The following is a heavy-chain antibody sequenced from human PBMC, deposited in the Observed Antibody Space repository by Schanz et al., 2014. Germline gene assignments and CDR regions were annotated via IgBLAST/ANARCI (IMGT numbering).Heavy chain of an antibody. V-gene: IGHV3-48*01. D-gene: IGHD3-10*01. CDR1: GFTFSSYS. CDR2: VSRSTPDI. J-gene: IGHJ4*02. Sequence: EVQLVESGGGLVQPGGSLRLSCTASGFTFSSYSMNWVRQAPGKGLEWVSYVSRSTPDIYYADSVKGRFTMSRDNAKNSVFLQMNSLRAEDTAVFYCPADLWFGAVWGVWWGQGTLVTVSS. CDR3: PADLWFGAVWGVW.